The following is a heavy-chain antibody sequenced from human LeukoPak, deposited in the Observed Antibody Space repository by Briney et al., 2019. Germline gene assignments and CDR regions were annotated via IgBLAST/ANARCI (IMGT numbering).Heavy chain of an antibody. J-gene: IGHJ4*02. CDR1: GGTFSSYA. Sequence: GASVKVSCKASGGTFSSYAISWVRQAPGQGLEWMGRITPILGIANYAQKFQGRVTITADKSTSTAYMELSSLRSEDTAVYYCARGGYSGYAASDYWGQGTLVTVSS. CDR2: ITPILGIA. D-gene: IGHD5-12*01. V-gene: IGHV1-69*04. CDR3: ARGGYSGYAASDY.